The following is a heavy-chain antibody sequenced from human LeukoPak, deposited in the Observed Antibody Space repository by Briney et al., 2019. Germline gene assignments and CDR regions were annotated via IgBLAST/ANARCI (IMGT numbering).Heavy chain of an antibody. J-gene: IGHJ1*01. D-gene: IGHD6-19*01. CDR2: VSYDGISK. CDR3: ARDRGSGSTPQHFQH. V-gene: IGHV3-30*14. CDR1: GFSFNNYA. Sequence: GGSLRLSCAASGFSFNNYALHWVHQAPGKGLEWVAVVSYDGISKYADSVKGRFTVSRDNSKNSVYLQMNSLRVDDTAVYYCARDRGSGSTPQHFQHWGQGILVTVSS.